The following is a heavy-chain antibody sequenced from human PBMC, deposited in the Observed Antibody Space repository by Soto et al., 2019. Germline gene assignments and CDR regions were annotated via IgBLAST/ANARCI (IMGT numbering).Heavy chain of an antibody. Sequence: QVQLVQSGAEVKKPGASVKVSCKASGYTFTSYGISWVRQAPGQGLEWMGWISAHNGNTKYAQKRQGRXTXTXXTSTSTAYMELRSRRSDDTAVYYCARDLSYGLCDSWGQGTLVTVSS. D-gene: IGHD5-18*01. CDR2: ISAHNGNT. V-gene: IGHV1-18*01. CDR3: ARDLSYGLCDS. J-gene: IGHJ4*02. CDR1: GYTFTSYG.